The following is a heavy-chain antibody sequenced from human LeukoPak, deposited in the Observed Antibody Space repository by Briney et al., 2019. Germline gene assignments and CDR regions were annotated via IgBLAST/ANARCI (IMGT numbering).Heavy chain of an antibody. CDR1: GFTFSSYA. V-gene: IGHV3-23*01. D-gene: IGHD6-13*01. J-gene: IGHJ4*02. Sequence: GGSLRLSCAASGFTFSSYATRWVRQAPEKGREWVSAISGSGGSTYYADSVKGRFTISRDNSKNTLYLQMNSLRAEDTAVYYCAKDCGSSWLHREADTDYWGQGTLVTVSS. CDR3: AKDCGSSWLHREADTDY. CDR2: ISGSGGST.